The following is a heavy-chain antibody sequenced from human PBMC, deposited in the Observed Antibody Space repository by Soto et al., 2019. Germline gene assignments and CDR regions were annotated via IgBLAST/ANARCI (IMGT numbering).Heavy chain of an antibody. CDR3: AKVKAGTNWFDP. D-gene: IGHD6-19*01. J-gene: IGHJ5*02. V-gene: IGHV3-23*01. CDR2: ISGSGGST. Sequence: GGSLRLSCAASGFTFSSYAMSWVRQAPGKGLEWVSAISGSGGSTYYADSVKGRFTISRDNSKNTLYLQMNSLRAEDTAVYSCAKVKAGTNWFDPWGQGTLVTVSS. CDR1: GFTFSSYA.